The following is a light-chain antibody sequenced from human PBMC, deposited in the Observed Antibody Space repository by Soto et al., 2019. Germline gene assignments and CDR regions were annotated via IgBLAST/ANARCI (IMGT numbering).Light chain of an antibody. Sequence: QSVLTQPPSASGTPGQRVSISCSGSGSDIGTNYVYWYQQLPGTAPKLLIYSLNQRPSGVPDRFSGSKSGTSASLAISGLRSEDEADDYCATWDDSLSAYVFGTGTKLTVL. J-gene: IGLJ1*01. CDR1: GSDIGTNY. V-gene: IGLV1-47*02. CDR2: SLN. CDR3: ATWDDSLSAYV.